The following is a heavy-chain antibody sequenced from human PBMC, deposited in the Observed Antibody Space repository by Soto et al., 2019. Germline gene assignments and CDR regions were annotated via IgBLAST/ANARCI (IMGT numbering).Heavy chain of an antibody. CDR2: ISSTTNYI. CDR1: VFTFTRYS. CDR3: ARESEDLTSNFDY. V-gene: IGHV3-21*01. Sequence: GGSLRLSCAASVFTFTRYSMNWVREAPRKGLEWVSSISSTTNYIYYADSMKGRFTVSRDNAKNSVYLEMNSLSAEDTAVYYCARESEDLTSNFDYWGQGTLVTVSS. J-gene: IGHJ4*02.